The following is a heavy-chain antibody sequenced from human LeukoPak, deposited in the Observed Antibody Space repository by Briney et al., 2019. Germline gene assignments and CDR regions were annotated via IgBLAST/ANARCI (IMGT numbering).Heavy chain of an antibody. CDR3: ATLSDRNFYYSYGLDV. CDR2: IGRYGVTT. V-gene: IGHV3-48*03. D-gene: IGHD1-14*01. J-gene: IGHJ6*02. CDR1: GFTLSTYE. Sequence: GGSLRLSCAASGFTLSTYEMNWVRQAPGKGLEWVAYIGRYGVTTYYADSVKGRFTISGDHAKNSLNLQMNSLRAEDTAVYYCATLSDRNFYYSYGLDVWGQGTTVTVS.